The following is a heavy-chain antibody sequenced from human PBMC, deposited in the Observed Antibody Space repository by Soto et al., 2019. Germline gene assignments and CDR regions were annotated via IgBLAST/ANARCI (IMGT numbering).Heavy chain of an antibody. V-gene: IGHV4-31*03. D-gene: IGHD2-8*01. CDR2: IYYSGST. CDR1: GGSISSGGYY. J-gene: IGHJ4*02. CDR3: ARELMDYFDY. Sequence: PSETLSLTCTVSGGSISSGGYYWGWIRQHPGKGLEWIGYIYYSGSTYYNPSLKSRVTISVDTSKNQFSLKLSSVTAADTAVYYCARELMDYFDYWGQGTLVTVSS.